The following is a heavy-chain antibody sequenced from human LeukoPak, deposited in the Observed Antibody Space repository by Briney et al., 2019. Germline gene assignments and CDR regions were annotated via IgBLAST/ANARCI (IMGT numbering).Heavy chain of an antibody. CDR1: GFTFSSYG. Sequence: GRSLRLSCAAPGFTFSSYGMHWVRQAPGKGLEWVAVISYDGSNKYYVDSVKGRFTISRDNSKNTLYLQMNSLRAEDTAVYYCAKGSSSGYFDYFVYWGQGTLVTVSS. D-gene: IGHD6-13*01. J-gene: IGHJ4*02. CDR2: ISYDGSNK. V-gene: IGHV3-30*18. CDR3: AKGSSSGYFDYFVY.